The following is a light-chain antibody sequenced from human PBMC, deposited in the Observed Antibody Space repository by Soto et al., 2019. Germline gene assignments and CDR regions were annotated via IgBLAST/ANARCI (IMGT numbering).Light chain of an antibody. CDR2: DVN. V-gene: IGLV2-11*01. CDR3: LSYAGSKTWV. Sequence: SVLIQPRSVSGSPGQSVTISCTGTANDVGYYDFVSWYQQHPDKAPKFILFDVNKRPSGVPDRFSGSKSGNTAALSISGLQAEDEAVYYCLSYAGSKTWVFGGGTKVTVL. CDR1: ANDVGYYDF. J-gene: IGLJ3*02.